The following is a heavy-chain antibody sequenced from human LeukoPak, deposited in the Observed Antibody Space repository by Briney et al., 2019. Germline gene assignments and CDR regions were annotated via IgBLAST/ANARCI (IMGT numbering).Heavy chain of an antibody. CDR3: ATDAGDYDFWSGYSYGMDV. V-gene: IGHV1-24*01. CDR2: FDPEDGET. D-gene: IGHD3-3*01. Sequence: GASVKVSCKVSGYTLTELSMHWVRQAPGKGLEWMGGFDPEDGETIYAQKFQGRVTMTEDTSTDTAYMELSSLRSEDTAVYYCATDAGDYDFWSGYSYGMDVWGQGTTVTVSS. CDR1: GYTLTELS. J-gene: IGHJ6*02.